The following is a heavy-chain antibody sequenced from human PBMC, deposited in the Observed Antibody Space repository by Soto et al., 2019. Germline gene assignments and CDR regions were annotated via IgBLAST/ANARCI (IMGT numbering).Heavy chain of an antibody. J-gene: IGHJ6*02. Sequence: QVQLVESGGGVVQPGRSLRLSCAASGFTFSSYGMHWVRQAPGKGLEWVAVIWYDGSNKYYADSVKGRFTISRDNSKNKLYLQMNSLRAEDTAVYYCARDLAEQWLLSYYYGMDVWGQGTTVTVSS. D-gene: IGHD6-19*01. CDR2: IWYDGSNK. CDR1: GFTFSSYG. V-gene: IGHV3-33*01. CDR3: ARDLAEQWLLSYYYGMDV.